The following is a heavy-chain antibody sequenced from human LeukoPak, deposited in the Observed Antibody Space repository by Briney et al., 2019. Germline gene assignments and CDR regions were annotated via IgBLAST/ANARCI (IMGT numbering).Heavy chain of an antibody. J-gene: IGHJ4*02. D-gene: IGHD2-2*01. CDR2: IYPADSDT. CDR3: ARQSCSSTSCYLYFDY. Sequence: GESLKISCQGSGYDFATYWIAWVRQTPGKGLEWMGIIYPADSDTRYSPSFQGQVTISADKSISTAYLQWSSLKASDTAMYYCARQSCSSTSCYLYFDYWGQGTVVTVSS. V-gene: IGHV5-51*01. CDR1: GYDFATYW.